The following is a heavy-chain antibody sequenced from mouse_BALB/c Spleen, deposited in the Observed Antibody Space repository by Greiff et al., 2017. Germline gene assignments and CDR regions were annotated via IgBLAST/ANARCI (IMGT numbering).Heavy chain of an antibody. CDR3: ARRGIYYGDDGLDY. CDR2: ISYSGST. J-gene: IGHJ2*01. V-gene: IGHV3-2*02. Sequence: EVQLQESGPGLVKPSQSLSLTCTVTGYSITSDYAWNWIRQFPGNKLGWMGYISYSGSTSYNPSLKSRISITRDTSKNQFFLQLNSVTTEDTATYYCARRGIYYGDDGLDYWGQGTTLTVSS. CDR1: GYSITSDYA. D-gene: IGHD2-2*01.